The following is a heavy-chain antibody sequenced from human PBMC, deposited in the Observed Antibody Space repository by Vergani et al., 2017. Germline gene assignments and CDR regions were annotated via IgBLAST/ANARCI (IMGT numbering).Heavy chain of an antibody. V-gene: IGHV4-61*02. Sequence: QVQLQESGPGLVKPSQTLSLTCTVSGGSLSSGSYYWSWIRQPAGKGLEWIGRIYTSGSTNYNPSLKSRVTISVDTSKNQFSLKLSSVTAADTAVYYCASGRRSGSYYGLDYWGQGTLVTVSS. CDR1: GGSLSSGSYY. D-gene: IGHD1-26*01. J-gene: IGHJ4*02. CDR2: IYTSGST. CDR3: ASGRRSGSYYGLDY.